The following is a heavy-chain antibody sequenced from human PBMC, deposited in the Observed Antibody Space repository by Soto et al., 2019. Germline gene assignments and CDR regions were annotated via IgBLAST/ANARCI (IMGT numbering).Heavy chain of an antibody. CDR2: ISGSGGST. CDR3: AKVGDYYDSSGYWSY. J-gene: IGHJ4*02. V-gene: IGHV3-23*01. D-gene: IGHD3-22*01. CDR1: GFTFSSYA. Sequence: HPGGSLRLSCAASGFTFSSYAMSWVRQAPGKGLEWVSAISGSGGSTYYADSVKGRFTISRDNSKNTLYLQMNSLRAEDTAVYYCAKVGDYYDSSGYWSYWGQGTLVTVSS.